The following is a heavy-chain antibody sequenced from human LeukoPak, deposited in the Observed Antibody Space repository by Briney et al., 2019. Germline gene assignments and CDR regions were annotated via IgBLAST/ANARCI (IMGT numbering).Heavy chain of an antibody. Sequence: GGSLRLSCAASGFTFSGYAMSWVRQAPGKGLEWVSAISGSGGSTYYADSVKGRFTISRDNSKNTLYLQMNSLRAEDTAVYYCAKALLGFRAYGMDVWGQGTTVTVSS. D-gene: IGHD2-8*02. CDR2: ISGSGGST. CDR3: AKALLGFRAYGMDV. V-gene: IGHV3-23*01. CDR1: GFTFSGYA. J-gene: IGHJ6*02.